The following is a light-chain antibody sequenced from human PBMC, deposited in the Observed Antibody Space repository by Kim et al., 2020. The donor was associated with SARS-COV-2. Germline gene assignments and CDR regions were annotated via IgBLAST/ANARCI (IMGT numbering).Light chain of an antibody. Sequence: AIRMTQSPSSLSASTGDRVTITCRASQGISSYLAWYQQKPGKAPKLLIYAASTLQSGVPSRFSGSGSGTDFTLTIGCLQSEDFATYFCQQYYSYPHTFGQGTKLEI. CDR1: QGISSY. J-gene: IGKJ2*01. CDR2: AAS. CDR3: QQYYSYPHT. V-gene: IGKV1-8*01.